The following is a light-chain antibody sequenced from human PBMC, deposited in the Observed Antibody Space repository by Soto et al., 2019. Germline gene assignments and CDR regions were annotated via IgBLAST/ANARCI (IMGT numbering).Light chain of an antibody. Sequence: DIQMTQSPSTLSASVGDRVTITCRASQSIGNWLAWYQQKPGKVPKVLIYDVSTLESGVPSRFSGSGSGTEFTLTISSLQHDDYATYYCHQYYGSLYAFGQGTKLEI. V-gene: IGKV1-5*01. CDR2: DVS. CDR3: HQYYGSLYA. J-gene: IGKJ2*01. CDR1: QSIGNW.